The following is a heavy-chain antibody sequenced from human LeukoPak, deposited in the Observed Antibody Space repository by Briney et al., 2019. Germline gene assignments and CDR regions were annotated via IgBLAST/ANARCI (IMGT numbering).Heavy chain of an antibody. CDR2: ISGSGDYT. CDR3: AKDLSAIFGVVIYFDY. D-gene: IGHD3-3*01. J-gene: IGHJ4*02. Sequence: GGSLRLSCAASGFTFSNYPMNWVRQAPGKGLAWVSTISGSGDYTYYADSVEGRFTISRDNSKNTLYLQMNSLRAEDTAVYYCAKDLSAIFGVVIYFDYWGQGTLVTVSS. V-gene: IGHV3-23*01. CDR1: GFTFSNYP.